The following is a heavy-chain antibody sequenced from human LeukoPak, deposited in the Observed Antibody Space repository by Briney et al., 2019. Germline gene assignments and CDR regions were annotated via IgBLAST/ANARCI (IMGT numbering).Heavy chain of an antibody. D-gene: IGHD3-10*02. Sequence: GGSLRLSCAAAGFTLTSYSMNWVRQAPGKGLGWVSYIRSSGSTIYYADSVKGRFTISRDNAKNSLYLQMNSLRAEDTAVYYCAELGITMIGGVWGKGTTVTISS. CDR3: AELGITMIGGV. CDR2: IRSSGSTI. CDR1: GFTLTSYS. J-gene: IGHJ6*04. V-gene: IGHV3-48*04.